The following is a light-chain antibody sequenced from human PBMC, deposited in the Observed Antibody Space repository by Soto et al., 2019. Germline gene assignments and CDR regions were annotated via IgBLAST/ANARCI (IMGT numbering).Light chain of an antibody. CDR3: GTWDTRLSAFVL. CDR1: TSNIGNND. J-gene: IGLJ3*02. Sequence: QSVLTQPPSVSAAPGQEVTISCSGGTSNIGNNDVSWYQQFPGAAPKLLIYDTDKRPSGIPDRFSGSKSGTSATLGITGLQTGDEADYYCGTWDTRLSAFVLFGGGTKLTVL. V-gene: IGLV1-51*01. CDR2: DTD.